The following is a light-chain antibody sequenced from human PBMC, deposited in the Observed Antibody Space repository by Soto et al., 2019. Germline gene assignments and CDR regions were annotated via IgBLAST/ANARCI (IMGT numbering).Light chain of an antibody. Sequence: QSALTQPPSASGSPGQSVTISCTGTSSDVGGYNYVSWYQQYQGKAPKLMIYEVSERPSGVPDRFSGSKSGNTASLTVSGLQAEDEADYYCSSYAGSNNWVFGGGTKLTVL. CDR1: SSDVGGYNY. V-gene: IGLV2-8*01. CDR2: EVS. CDR3: SSYAGSNNWV. J-gene: IGLJ3*02.